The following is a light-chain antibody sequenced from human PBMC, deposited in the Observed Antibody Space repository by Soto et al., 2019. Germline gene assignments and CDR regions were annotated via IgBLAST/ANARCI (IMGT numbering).Light chain of an antibody. CDR2: EVS. V-gene: IGLV2-14*01. CDR1: SSDVGGYNY. Sequence: QSVLTQPASVSGSPGQSITISCTGTSSDVGGYNYVSWYQQHPGKAPKLMIYEVSNRPSGVSNRFSGSKSGNTASLTISGLQAEDEADYYCSSYTSSSTLFGNRTKVTVL. CDR3: SSYTSSSTL. J-gene: IGLJ1*01.